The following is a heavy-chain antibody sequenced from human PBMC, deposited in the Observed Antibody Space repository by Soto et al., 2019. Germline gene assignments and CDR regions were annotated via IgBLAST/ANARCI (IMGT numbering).Heavy chain of an antibody. CDR2: ISPKSGAT. CDR3: ARPPGYISDWYYFDL. D-gene: IGHD3-9*01. V-gene: IGHV1-2*02. CDR1: GYTLIDYY. J-gene: IGHJ4*02. Sequence: ASVKVSCTASGYTLIDYYMHWVRQAPGQGFEWLGRISPKSGATNYAQKFQGRVTMTWDTSLNTAYMELSSLISEDTAVYYCARPPGYISDWYYFDLWGQGTLVPVSS.